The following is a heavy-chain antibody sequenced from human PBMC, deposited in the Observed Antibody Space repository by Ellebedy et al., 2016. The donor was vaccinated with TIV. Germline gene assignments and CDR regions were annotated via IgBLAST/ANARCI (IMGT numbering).Heavy chain of an antibody. Sequence: GGSLRLSCEASGIIVSDYFMNWVRQAPGKGLEWVAFKRFDGRMEYNGDSVKGRFIISRDVSKNTLYLQMNRLRAEDTAMYYCTRETNSPPGAVAGTGFDCWGQGTLVIVSS. CDR1: GIIVSDYF. CDR2: KRFDGRME. V-gene: IGHV3-30*02. D-gene: IGHD6-19*01. J-gene: IGHJ4*02. CDR3: TRETNSPPGAVAGTGFDC.